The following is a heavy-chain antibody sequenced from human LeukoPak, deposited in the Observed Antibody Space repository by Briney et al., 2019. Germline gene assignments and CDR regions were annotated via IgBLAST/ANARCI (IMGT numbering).Heavy chain of an antibody. CDR2: ISAYNGNT. CDR1: GYTFTSYG. V-gene: IGHV1-18*01. Sequence: ASVKVSCKASGYTFTSYGISWVRQAPGQGLEWMGWISAYNGNTNYAQKLRGRVTMTTDTSTSTAYMELRSLRSDDTAVYYCARDRAAMVTAWFDPWGQGTLVTVSS. CDR3: ARDRAAMVTAWFDP. D-gene: IGHD5-18*01. J-gene: IGHJ5*02.